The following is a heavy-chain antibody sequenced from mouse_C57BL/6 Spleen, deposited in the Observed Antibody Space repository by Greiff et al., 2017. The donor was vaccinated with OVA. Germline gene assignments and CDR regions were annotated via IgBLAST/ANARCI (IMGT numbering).Heavy chain of an antibody. V-gene: IGHV3-6*01. Sequence: LVESGPGLVKPSQSLSLTCSVTGYSITSGYYWNWIRQFPGNKLEWMGYISYDGSNNYNPSLKNRISITRDTSKNQFFLKLNSVTTEDTATYYCARGDDYDWFAYWGQGTLVTVSA. CDR1: GYSITSGYY. CDR2: ISYDGSN. J-gene: IGHJ3*01. D-gene: IGHD2-4*01. CDR3: ARGDDYDWFAY.